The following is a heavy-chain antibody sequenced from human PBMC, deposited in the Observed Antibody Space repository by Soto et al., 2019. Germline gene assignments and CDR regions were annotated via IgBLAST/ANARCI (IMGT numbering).Heavy chain of an antibody. D-gene: IGHD6-13*01. CDR2: IHHSGST. V-gene: IGHV4-4*02. CDR1: GGSISSSNW. Sequence: QVQLQESGPGLVKPSGTLALTCAVSGGSISSSNWWSWVRQPPGKGLEWIGEIHHSGSTNYNPSLKSRLPLSVDKSKYQFSLKMSSVTAADTAVYYCARHGLAATGTWGQGTLVTVSS. CDR3: ARHGLAATGT. J-gene: IGHJ4*02.